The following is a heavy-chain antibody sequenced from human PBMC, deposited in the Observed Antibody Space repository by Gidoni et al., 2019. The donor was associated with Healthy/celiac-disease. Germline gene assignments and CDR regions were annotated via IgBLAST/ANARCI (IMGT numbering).Heavy chain of an antibody. V-gene: IGHV3-7*03. CDR3: AREGSTVTFDY. Sequence: EVQLVESGGGLVQPGGSLRLSCAASGFTFSSYWMSWVRQVPGKGLEWVANIKQDGSEKYYVDSVKGRFTISRDNAKNSLYLQMNSLRAEDTAVYYCAREGSTVTFDYWGQGTLVTVSS. CDR1: GFTFSSYW. J-gene: IGHJ4*02. D-gene: IGHD4-17*01. CDR2: IKQDGSEK.